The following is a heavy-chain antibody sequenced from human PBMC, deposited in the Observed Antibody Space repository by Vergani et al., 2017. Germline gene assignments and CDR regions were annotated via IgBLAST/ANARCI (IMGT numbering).Heavy chain of an antibody. CDR3: AGERLITMVRGVIAYFDY. V-gene: IGHV1-69*01. CDR2: IIPIFGTA. D-gene: IGHD3-10*01. J-gene: IGHJ4*02. CDR1: GGTFSSYA. Sequence: QVQLVQSGAEVKKPGSSVKVSCKASGGTFSSYAISWVRQAPGQGLEWMGGIIPIFGTANYAQKFQGRVTITADESTSTAYMELSSLRSEDTAVYYCAGERLITMVRGVIAYFDYWGQGTLVTVSS.